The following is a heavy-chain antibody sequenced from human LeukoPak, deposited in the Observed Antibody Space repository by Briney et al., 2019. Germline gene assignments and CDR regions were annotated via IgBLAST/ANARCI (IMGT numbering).Heavy chain of an antibody. CDR3: ARPDTLYDSSGYAWDY. CDR1: GFTFSSYW. V-gene: IGHV3-7*01. Sequence: GGSLRLSCAASGFTFSSYWMSWVRQAPGKGLEWVANIKQDGSEKYYVDSVKGRFTISRDNAKNSLYLQMNSLRAEDTAVYYCARPDTLYDSSGYAWDYWGQGTLATVSS. J-gene: IGHJ4*02. CDR2: IKQDGSEK. D-gene: IGHD3-22*01.